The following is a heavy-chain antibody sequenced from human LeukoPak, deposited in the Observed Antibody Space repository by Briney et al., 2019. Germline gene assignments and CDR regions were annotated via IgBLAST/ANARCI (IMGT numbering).Heavy chain of an antibody. V-gene: IGHV3-23*01. D-gene: IGHD6-13*01. J-gene: IGHJ4*02. CDR3: AKRMGPSIAASDLDY. Sequence: GGSLRLSCAASGFIFSPYAMSWVRQAPGKGLEWVAGIAGGDDRFYADSVKGRFSISRDNSKNTVDLQMNSLRVEDTAVYYCAKRMGPSIAASDLDYWGQGTLVTVSS. CDR2: IAGGDDR. CDR1: GFIFSPYA.